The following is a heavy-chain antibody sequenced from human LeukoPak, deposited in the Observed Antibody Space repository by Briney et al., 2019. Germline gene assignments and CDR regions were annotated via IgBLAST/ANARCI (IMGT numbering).Heavy chain of an antibody. J-gene: IGHJ4*02. CDR3: ARDQAFVYCSGGTCYDDY. Sequence: ASVKVSCKASGYTFTGYYMHWVRQAPGQGLEWMGWINPNSGDTHYAQKFQGRVTMTRDTSINTAYMELSTLRSDDTAVYYCARDQAFVYCSGGTCYDDYWGQGSLVTVSS. CDR1: GYTFTGYY. D-gene: IGHD2-15*01. V-gene: IGHV1-2*02. CDR2: INPNSGDT.